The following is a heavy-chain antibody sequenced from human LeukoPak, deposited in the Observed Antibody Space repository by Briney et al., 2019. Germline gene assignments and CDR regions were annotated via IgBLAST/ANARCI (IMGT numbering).Heavy chain of an antibody. J-gene: IGHJ4*02. V-gene: IGHV4-61*08. D-gene: IGHD1-26*01. Sequence: SETLSLTCTVSGASVGSSGYYWSWIRQPPGGGLEWIGYIYYISNTNYNPSLKSRVTMSIDPSRNQFSLKVNSVTAADTAVYYCARTQSQSGSYRYYFGYWGQGTLVTVPS. CDR1: GASVGSSGYY. CDR2: IYYISNT. CDR3: ARTQSQSGSYRYYFGY.